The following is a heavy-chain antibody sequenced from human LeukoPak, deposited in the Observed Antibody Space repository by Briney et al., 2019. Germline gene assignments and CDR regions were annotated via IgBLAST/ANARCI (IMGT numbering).Heavy chain of an antibody. V-gene: IGHV1-2*02. CDR3: ARDGDDYGDYLFDY. CDR2: INPNSGGT. CDR1: GYTFTCYY. Sequence: ASVKVSCKASGYTFTCYYMNWVRQAPGQGLEWMGWINPNSGGTNYAQKFQGRVTMTRYTSISTAYMELSRLRSDDTAVYYCARDGDDYGDYLFDYWCQGTLVTVSS. D-gene: IGHD4-17*01. J-gene: IGHJ4*02.